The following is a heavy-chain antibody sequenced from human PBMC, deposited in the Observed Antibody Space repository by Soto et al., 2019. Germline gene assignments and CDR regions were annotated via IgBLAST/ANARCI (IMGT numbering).Heavy chain of an antibody. CDR1: VYTFTCEG. Sequence: ASLKASCKTSVYTFTCEGISWVRQSPGQGREWMGWVSAYNGNTNDAQKLQGRVTMTTDTSTSTAYMELRSLRSDDTAVYYCARRGYGDSDYYYYGMDVWGQGTTVTVSS. CDR3: ARRGYGDSDYYYYGMDV. CDR2: VSAYNGNT. J-gene: IGHJ6*02. D-gene: IGHD4-17*01. V-gene: IGHV1-18*01.